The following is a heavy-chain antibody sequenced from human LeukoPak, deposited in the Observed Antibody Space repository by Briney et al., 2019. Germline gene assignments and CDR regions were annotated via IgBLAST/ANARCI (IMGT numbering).Heavy chain of an antibody. CDR2: ISWNSGSI. J-gene: IGHJ6*02. Sequence: PGGSLRLSCAASGFTFDDYAMHWVRQAPGKGLEWVSGISWNSGSIGYADSVKGRFTISRDNAKNSLYLQMNSLRDEDTAFYYCARFNGNYYGMDVWGQGTTVTVSS. D-gene: IGHD3-3*01. V-gene: IGHV3-9*01. CDR1: GFTFDDYA. CDR3: ARFNGNYYGMDV.